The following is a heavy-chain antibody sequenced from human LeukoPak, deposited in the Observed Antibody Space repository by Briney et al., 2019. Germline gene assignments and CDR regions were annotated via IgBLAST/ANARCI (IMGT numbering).Heavy chain of an antibody. CDR2: ISSSSSTI. CDR1: GFTFSSYS. CDR3: ARTVTAGGY. V-gene: IGHV3-48*04. D-gene: IGHD2-21*02. J-gene: IGHJ4*02. Sequence: GGSLRLSCAASGFTFSSYSMNWVRQAPGKGLEWVSYISSSSSTIYYADSVKGRFTISRDNAKNSLYLQMNSLRAEDTAVYYCARTVTAGGYWGQGTLVTVSS.